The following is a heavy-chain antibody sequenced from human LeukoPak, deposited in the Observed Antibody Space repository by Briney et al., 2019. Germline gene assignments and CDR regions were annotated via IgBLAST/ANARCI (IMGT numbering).Heavy chain of an antibody. Sequence: PGGSLRLSCAASGFTFSDYYMSWIRQAPGKGLEWVSYISSSGSTIYYADSVKGRFTISRDNAKNTLYLRMNSLRAEDTAVYYCAKDVVQDIAAAEGPFDYWGQGTLVTVSS. CDR3: AKDVVQDIAAAEGPFDY. D-gene: IGHD6-13*01. V-gene: IGHV3-11*01. J-gene: IGHJ4*02. CDR1: GFTFSDYY. CDR2: ISSSGSTI.